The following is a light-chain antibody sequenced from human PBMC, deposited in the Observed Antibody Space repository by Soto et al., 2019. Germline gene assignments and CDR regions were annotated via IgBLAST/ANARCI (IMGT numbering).Light chain of an antibody. CDR3: SSYAGSNILV. Sequence: QSALTQPPSASGSPGQSVTISCTGTSSDVGGYNYVSWCQQHPGKVPKLMIYEVTKRPSGVPDRFSGSKSGNTASLTVSGLQAEDEADYYCSSYAGSNILVFGGGTKLTVL. J-gene: IGLJ3*02. CDR2: EVT. CDR1: SSDVGGYNY. V-gene: IGLV2-8*01.